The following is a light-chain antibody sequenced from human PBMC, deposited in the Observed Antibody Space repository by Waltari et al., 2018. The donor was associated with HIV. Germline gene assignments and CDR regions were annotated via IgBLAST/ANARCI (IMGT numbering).Light chain of an antibody. J-gene: IGLJ2*01. V-gene: IGLV2-14*01. CDR3: SSYPSSNTLI. CDR2: EVS. Sequence: QSALTQPASVPGSPGQSITISCPGTSNESGGYNFVSWYQHHPGKAHKLMLSEVSKRPSGVSDRFSGSKSGNTASLTISVLQAEDEAYYYCSSYPSSNTLIFGGGTRLTVL. CDR1: SNESGGYNF.